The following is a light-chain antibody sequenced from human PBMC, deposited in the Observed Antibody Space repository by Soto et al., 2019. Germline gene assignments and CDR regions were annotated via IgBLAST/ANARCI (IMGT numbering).Light chain of an antibody. CDR3: AAWDDSLNGPGV. Sequence: QSVLTQPPSASGTPGQRVTISCSGSSSNIGSNTVNWYQQLPGTAPQLLIYSNNQRPSGVPDRFSGSKSGTSASLAISGLQSEDEAEYYCAAWDDSLNGPGVFGGGTKLTVL. J-gene: IGLJ3*02. V-gene: IGLV1-44*01. CDR1: SSNIGSNT. CDR2: SNN.